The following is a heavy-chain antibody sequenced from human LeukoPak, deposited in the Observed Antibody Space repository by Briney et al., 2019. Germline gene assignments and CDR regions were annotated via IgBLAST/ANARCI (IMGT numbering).Heavy chain of an antibody. CDR3: AKEMWTRSGYYTDDHDAFDI. J-gene: IGHJ3*02. D-gene: IGHD3-3*01. CDR2: ISGDGGIT. CDR1: LFTLVANV. Sequence: GGCPRLSSASSLFTLVANVMHRGREAPGRGREGGSLISGDGGITYYADSLKGRFTISRDNSKNCLYLQKYSQRNEETAMYYCAKEMWTRSGYYTDDHDAFDIWGQETMVTVSS. V-gene: IGHV3-43*02.